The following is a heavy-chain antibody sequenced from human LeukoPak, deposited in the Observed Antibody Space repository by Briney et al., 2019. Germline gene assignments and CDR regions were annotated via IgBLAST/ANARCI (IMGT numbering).Heavy chain of an antibody. V-gene: IGHV3-23*01. CDR2: ISGSGGST. CDR3: AKDRTGLRLNPAFDI. D-gene: IGHD3-3*01. J-gene: IGHJ3*02. CDR1: GFPFSSYA. Sequence: GSLRLSCSASGFPFSSYAMSWVRQAPGKGLEWVSAISGSGGSTYYADSVKGRFTISRDNSKNTLYLQMNSLRAEDTAVYYCAKDRTGLRLNPAFDIWGQGTMVTVSS.